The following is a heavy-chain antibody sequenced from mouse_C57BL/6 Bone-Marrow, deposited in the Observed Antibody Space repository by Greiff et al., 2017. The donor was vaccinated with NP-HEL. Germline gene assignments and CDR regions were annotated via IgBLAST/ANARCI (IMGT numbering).Heavy chain of an antibody. CDR3: ASWGYYGLDY. CDR2: INPGSGGT. V-gene: IGHV1-54*01. J-gene: IGHJ2*01. D-gene: IGHD1-1*01. CDR1: GYAFTNYL. Sequence: QVQLQQSGAELVRPGTSVKVSCKASGYAFTNYLIEWVKQRPGQGLEWIGVINPGSGGTNYNEKFKGKATLTADKSSSTAYMQLSSLTSEDSAVYFCASWGYYGLDYWGQGTTLTVSS.